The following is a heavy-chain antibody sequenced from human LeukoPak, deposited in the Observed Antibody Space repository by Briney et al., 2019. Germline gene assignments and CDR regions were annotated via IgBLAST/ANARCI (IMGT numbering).Heavy chain of an antibody. CDR2: ISGDGSIT. D-gene: IGHD3-10*01. Sequence: GGSLRLSCVASGFTFSTYWMYWVRQAPGKGLVWVSRISGDGSITSYADSVKGRFTISRDNAKNTVVLQMNSLRAEDTAVYYCARMPGILWGQGTLVTVSS. J-gene: IGHJ4*02. V-gene: IGHV3-74*01. CDR1: GFTFSTYW. CDR3: ARMPGIL.